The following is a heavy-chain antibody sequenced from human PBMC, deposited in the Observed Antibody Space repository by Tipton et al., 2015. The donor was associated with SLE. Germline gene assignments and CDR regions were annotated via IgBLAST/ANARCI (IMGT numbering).Heavy chain of an antibody. Sequence: TLSLTCTVSGGSINSYYWSWIRQPPGKGLEWIGYIYYSGSTNYKPSLKSRVTISVDTSKNQFSLKLNSVTAADTAMYFCARSPGRLRSMDYWGQGTPVTVSS. CDR3: ARSPGRLRSMDY. V-gene: IGHV4-59*07. CDR2: IYYSGST. D-gene: IGHD3-3*01. CDR1: GGSINSYY. J-gene: IGHJ4*02.